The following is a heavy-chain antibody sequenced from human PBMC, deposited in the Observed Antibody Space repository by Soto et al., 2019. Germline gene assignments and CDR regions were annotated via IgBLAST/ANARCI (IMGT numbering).Heavy chain of an antibody. V-gene: IGHV3-33*01. D-gene: IGHD3-22*01. Sequence: QVQLVESGGGVVQPGRSLRLSCAASGFTFSSYGMHWVRQAPGKGLEWVAVIWYDGSNKYYADSVKGRFTISRDNSKNTLYLQMNSLRAEDTAAYYCARDLTTEPYYYYYGMDVWGQGTTVTVSS. CDR1: GFTFSSYG. CDR2: IWYDGSNK. CDR3: ARDLTTEPYYYYYGMDV. J-gene: IGHJ6*02.